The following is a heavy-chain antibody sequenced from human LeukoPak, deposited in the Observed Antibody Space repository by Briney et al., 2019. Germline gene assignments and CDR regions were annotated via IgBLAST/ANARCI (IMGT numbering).Heavy chain of an antibody. J-gene: IGHJ3*01. D-gene: IGHD1-14*01. CDR2: INADGSTA. CDR1: GFTFGNSW. V-gene: IGHV3-74*01. CDR3: AVVVEPPDSDGFDV. Sequence: GGSLRLSRAASGFTFGNSWVHWVRQAPGKGLVWVSLINADGSTATYADSVKGRFTISRDNARNTLSLQMNSLTIEDTAVYYCAVVVEPPDSDGFDVWGQGTMITVSS.